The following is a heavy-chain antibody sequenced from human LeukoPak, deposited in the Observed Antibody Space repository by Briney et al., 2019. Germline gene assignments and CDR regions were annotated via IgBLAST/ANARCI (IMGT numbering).Heavy chain of an antibody. CDR2: INHSGST. Sequence: SETLSLTCAVYGGSVSGYYWSWIRQPPGKGLEWIGEINHSGSTNYNPSPKSRVTISVDTSKNQFSLKLSSVTAADTAVYYCASPQRYGGNPLVLNYWGQGTLVTVSS. V-gene: IGHV4-34*01. J-gene: IGHJ4*02. CDR3: ASPQRYGGNPLVLNY. CDR1: GGSVSGYY. D-gene: IGHD4/OR15-4a*01.